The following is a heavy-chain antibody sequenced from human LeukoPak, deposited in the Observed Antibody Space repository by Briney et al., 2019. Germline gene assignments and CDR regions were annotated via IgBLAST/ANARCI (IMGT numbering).Heavy chain of an antibody. CDR3: ARGRGWKYYYYYMDV. CDR1: CGSFSGYY. J-gene: IGHJ6*03. CDR2: INHSGST. D-gene: IGHD1-1*01. V-gene: IGHV4-34*01. Sequence: SETLSLTCAVYCGSFSGYYWSWLRQPPGKGLEWIGEINHSGSTNYNPSLKSRVTISVDTSKNQFSLKLSSVTAADTAVYYCARGRGWKYYYYYMDVWGKGTTVTVSS.